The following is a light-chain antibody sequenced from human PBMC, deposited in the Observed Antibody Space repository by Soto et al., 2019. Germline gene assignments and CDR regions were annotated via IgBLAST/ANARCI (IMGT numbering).Light chain of an antibody. CDR3: QQYYSTPPLT. V-gene: IGKV4-1*01. J-gene: IGKJ4*01. CDR1: QSVLYSSNNKNY. CDR2: WAS. Sequence: DIVMTQYPDSLAVSLGERATINCKSSQSVLYSSNNKNYLAWYQQKPGQPPKLLIYWASTRESGVPDRFSGSGSGTDFTLTISSLQAEDVAVYYCQQYYSTPPLTFGGGTKVEIE.